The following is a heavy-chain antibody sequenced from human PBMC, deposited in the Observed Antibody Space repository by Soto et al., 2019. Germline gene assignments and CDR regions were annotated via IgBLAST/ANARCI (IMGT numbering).Heavy chain of an antibody. CDR2: INPSGGST. V-gene: IGHV1-46*01. CDR1: GYTFTSYY. J-gene: IGHJ5*02. CDR3: ARSGAVEYAYDNWFDP. D-gene: IGHD1-26*01. Sequence: ASVKVSCKASGYTFTSYYMHWVRQAPGQGLEWMGIINPSGGSTSYAQKFQGRATITRDTSASTAYMELSSLRSEDTAVYYCARSGAVEYAYDNWFDPWGQGTLVTSPQ.